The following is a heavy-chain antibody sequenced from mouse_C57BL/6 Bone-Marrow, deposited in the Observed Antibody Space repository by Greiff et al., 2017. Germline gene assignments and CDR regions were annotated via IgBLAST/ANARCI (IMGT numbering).Heavy chain of an antibody. CDR1: GYTFTSYW. Sequence: QVQLQQPGAELVMPGASVKLSCKASGYTFTSYWMPWVKQRPGQGLEWIGEIDPSDSYTYSNQNFKGKSTLSVDKSSSTAYMQLSSLTSEEAAVYYCARSPNYYGSSYYAMDYWGQGTSVTVSS. CDR2: IDPSDSYT. D-gene: IGHD1-1*01. CDR3: ARSPNYYGSSYYAMDY. V-gene: IGHV1-69*01. J-gene: IGHJ4*01.